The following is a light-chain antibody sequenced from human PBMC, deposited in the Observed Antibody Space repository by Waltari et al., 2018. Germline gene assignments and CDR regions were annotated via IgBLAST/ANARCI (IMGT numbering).Light chain of an antibody. CDR2: DVS. V-gene: IGLV2-14*01. CDR1: SSDVGRYNH. Sequence: QSALTQPASVSGFPGQSITIPCTGTSSDVGRYNHASWYQQHPGKVPKLLIFDVSNRPSGVSHRFSGSKSGNTASLTISGLQAEDESDYYCCSFTTRSTWVFGGGTKLTVL. J-gene: IGLJ3*02. CDR3: CSFTTRSTWV.